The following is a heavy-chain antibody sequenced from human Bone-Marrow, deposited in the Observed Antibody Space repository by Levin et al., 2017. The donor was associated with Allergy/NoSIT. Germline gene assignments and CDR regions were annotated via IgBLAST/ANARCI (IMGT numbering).Heavy chain of an antibody. CDR3: ARHLGGDTRY. V-gene: IGHV3-23*01. CDR2: ITENHGTT. D-gene: IGHD2-21*01. CDR1: GFTFSNYA. J-gene: IGHJ4*02. Sequence: GESLKISCVVSGFTFSNYAMCWVRQAPGKGLEWVTGITENHGTTYYADSVRGRFTISRDDSKNTVYLQMNSLKADDTAMYYCARHLGGDTRYWGQGTLVTVSS.